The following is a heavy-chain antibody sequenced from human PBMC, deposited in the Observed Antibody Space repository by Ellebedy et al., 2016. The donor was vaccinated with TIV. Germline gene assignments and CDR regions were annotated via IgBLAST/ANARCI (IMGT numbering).Heavy chain of an antibody. CDR1: GFTFSSYG. V-gene: IGHV3-30*03. CDR3: ARNRVVITSRYYYYGMDV. J-gene: IGHJ6*02. CDR2: ISYDGSNK. D-gene: IGHD3-22*01. Sequence: GGSLRLSXAASGFTFSSYGMHWVRQAPGKGLEWVAVISYDGSNKYYADSVKGRFTISRDNAKNTLYLQMNSLRAEDTAVYYCARNRVVITSRYYYYGMDVWGQGTTVTVSS.